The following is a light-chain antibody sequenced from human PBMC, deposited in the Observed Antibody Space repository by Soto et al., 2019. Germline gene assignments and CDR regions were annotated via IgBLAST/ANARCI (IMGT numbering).Light chain of an antibody. CDR3: QSYDSSLSGSL. CDR2: GNT. V-gene: IGLV1-40*01. J-gene: IGLJ2*01. CDR1: SSNIGAGYE. Sequence: QSVLTQPPSVSGAPGQRVTISCAGSSSNIGAGYEVHWYQQLPGTAPKLLIYGNTNRPSGVPDRFSGSTSGTSASLAITGLQAEDEADYYCQSYDSSLSGSLFGGGTKLTVL.